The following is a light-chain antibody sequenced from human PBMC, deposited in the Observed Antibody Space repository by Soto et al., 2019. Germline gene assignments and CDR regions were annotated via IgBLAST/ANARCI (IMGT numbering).Light chain of an antibody. Sequence: DIQLTQSPSFLSASVGDRVTITCRASQGISSYLAWYQQKPGKAPKLLIYAASTLQSGVPSRFSGIGSGTEFPLTISSLQPEDFAPYYCKQLNSYPLAFGPGTKVDIK. CDR2: AAS. CDR3: KQLNSYPLA. CDR1: QGISSY. V-gene: IGKV1-9*01. J-gene: IGKJ3*01.